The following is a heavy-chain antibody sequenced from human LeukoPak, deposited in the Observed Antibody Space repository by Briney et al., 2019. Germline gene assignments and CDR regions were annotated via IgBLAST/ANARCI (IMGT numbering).Heavy chain of an antibody. CDR1: GVSIGTYY. V-gene: IGHV4-59*01. D-gene: IGHD5-12*01. J-gene: IGHJ6*02. CDR2: VYYTGYT. CDR3: AREVGSGYGYGMDV. Sequence: SETLSLTCTISGVSIGTYYWSWIRQPPGKGLEWIGWVYYTGYTRYNPSLKSRVAIWLETSKNQFSLSLTSVIAADTALYYCAREVGSGYGYGMDVWGQGNTVTVSS.